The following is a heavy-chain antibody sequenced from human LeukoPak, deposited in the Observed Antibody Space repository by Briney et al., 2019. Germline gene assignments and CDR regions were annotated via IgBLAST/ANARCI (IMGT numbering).Heavy chain of an antibody. CDR2: ISANNSNT. CDR3: ARDLGTINGGLKGY. V-gene: IGHV1-18*01. CDR1: GYVFISYG. D-gene: IGHD2-8*01. J-gene: IGHJ4*02. Sequence: ASVKVSCKASGYVFISYGISWVRQAPGQGLEWMGWISANNSNTNYAQKLQGRITMTTDTSTSTAYMELRSLRSDDTAVYYCARDLGTINGGLKGYWGQGTLVTVSS.